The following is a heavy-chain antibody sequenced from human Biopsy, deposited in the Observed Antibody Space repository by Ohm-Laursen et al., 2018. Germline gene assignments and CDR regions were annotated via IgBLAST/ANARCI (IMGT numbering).Heavy chain of an antibody. V-gene: IGHV1-24*01. Sequence: GSSVKVSCKVSGSSLTELSMHWVRQAPGQGLEWMGGFAPENGRIVYSQKFQGRVTMTEDTSTSTAYMEVWRLRSDDTAVYYCAADINVWNVNYWGQGTQVIVSS. CDR1: GSSLTELS. CDR2: FAPENGRI. CDR3: AADINVWNVNY. J-gene: IGHJ4*02. D-gene: IGHD1-1*01.